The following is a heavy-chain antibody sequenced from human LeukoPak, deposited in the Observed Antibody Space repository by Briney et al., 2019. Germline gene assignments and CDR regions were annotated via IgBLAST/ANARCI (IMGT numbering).Heavy chain of an antibody. V-gene: IGHV5-51*01. CDR1: GYSFTSYW. CDR3: ARGVVVPAASRPRRWFDP. J-gene: IGHJ5*02. CDR2: IYPGDSDT. D-gene: IGHD2-2*01. Sequence: GESLKISCKGSGYSFTSYWIGWVRQMPGKGLEWMGIIYPGDSDTRYSPSFRGQVTISADKSISTAYLQWSSLKASDTAMYYCARGVVVPAASRPRRWFDPWGQGTLVTVSS.